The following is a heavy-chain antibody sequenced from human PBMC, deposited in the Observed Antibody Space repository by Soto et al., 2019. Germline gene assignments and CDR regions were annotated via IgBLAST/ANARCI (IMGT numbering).Heavy chain of an antibody. D-gene: IGHD3-16*01. CDR1: GFTFSSYA. Sequence: QVQLVESGGGVVQPGRSLRLSCAASGFTFSSYAMHWVCQAPGKGLEWVAVISYDGSNKYYADSVKGRFTISRDNSKNTLYLQMNSLRAEDTAVYYCARGDLFFDYWGQGTLVTVSS. J-gene: IGHJ4*02. V-gene: IGHV3-30-3*01. CDR3: ARGDLFFDY. CDR2: ISYDGSNK.